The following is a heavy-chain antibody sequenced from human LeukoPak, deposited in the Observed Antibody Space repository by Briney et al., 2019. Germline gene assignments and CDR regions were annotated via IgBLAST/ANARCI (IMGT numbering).Heavy chain of an antibody. CDR1: GGSITDYY. J-gene: IGHJ3*02. D-gene: IGHD3-22*01. CDR2: DYYSGSS. CDR3: ARDLKLDGSSGYYAFDI. V-gene: IGHV4-59*01. Sequence: SETLSLTCTVSGGSITDYYWGWIRQPPGKGLEWIGYDYYSGSSNYNPSLKSRVTISVDTSKNQFSLKMSSVTAADTAVYYCARDLKLDGSSGYYAFDIWGQGTMVTVSS.